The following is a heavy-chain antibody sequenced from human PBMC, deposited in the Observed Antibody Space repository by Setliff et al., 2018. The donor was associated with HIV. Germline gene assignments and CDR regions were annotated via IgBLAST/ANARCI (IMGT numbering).Heavy chain of an antibody. V-gene: IGHV4-4*09. J-gene: IGHJ4*02. CDR3: ASARLYFYDGSGYLKY. CDR1: GVSISNYY. CDR2: IFTSGDT. D-gene: IGHD3-22*01. Sequence: SETLSLTCTVSGVSISNYYWNWIRQPPGKGLEWIGYIFTSGDTNYNPPPRSRVTLSVDTSKNQVSLKLGSVTAADTAVYFCASARLYFYDGSGYLKYWGQGSQVTVSS.